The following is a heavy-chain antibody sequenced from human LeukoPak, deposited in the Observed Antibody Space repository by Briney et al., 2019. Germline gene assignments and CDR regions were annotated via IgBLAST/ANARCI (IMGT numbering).Heavy chain of an antibody. CDR3: AKDRDIYYDSSGYRQNDAFDI. J-gene: IGHJ3*02. CDR1: GFTFSSCG. D-gene: IGHD3-22*01. V-gene: IGHV3-33*06. Sequence: GGSLRLSCAASGFTFSSCGMHWVRQAPGKGLDWVAVIWYDGSNKYYADSVKGRFTISRDNSKNTLYLQMNSLRAEDTAVYYCAKDRDIYYDSSGYRQNDAFDIWGQGTMVTVSS. CDR2: IWYDGSNK.